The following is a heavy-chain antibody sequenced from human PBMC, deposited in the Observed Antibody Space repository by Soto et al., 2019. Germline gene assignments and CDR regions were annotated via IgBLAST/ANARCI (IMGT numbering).Heavy chain of an antibody. CDR2: IYYSGST. V-gene: IGHV4-61*01. Sequence: TSETLSLTCTVSGGSVSSGSYYWSWIRQPPGKGLEWIGYIYYSGSTNYNPSLKSRVTISVDTSKNQFSLKLSSVTAADTAVYYCARVVVAGTWWFDPWAREPWSPSPQ. CDR3: ARVVVAGTWWFDP. CDR1: GGSVSSGSYY. D-gene: IGHD6-19*01. J-gene: IGHJ5*02.